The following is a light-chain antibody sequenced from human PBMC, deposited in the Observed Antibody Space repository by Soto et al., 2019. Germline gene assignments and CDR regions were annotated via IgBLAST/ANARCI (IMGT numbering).Light chain of an antibody. J-gene: IGKJ1*01. Sequence: EIVLTQSPGTLSLSPRERATLSCRASQSVSSSYLAWYQQKPGQAPRLLIYGASSRATGIPDRFSGSGSGTDFTLTISRLEPEDSAVYYCQQYGSSPWTFGQGTKVEIK. CDR2: GAS. CDR1: QSVSSSY. CDR3: QQYGSSPWT. V-gene: IGKV3-20*01.